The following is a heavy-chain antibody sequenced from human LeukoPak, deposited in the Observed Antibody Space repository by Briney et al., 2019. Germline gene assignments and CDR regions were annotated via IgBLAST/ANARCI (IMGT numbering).Heavy chain of an antibody. D-gene: IGHD3-9*01. CDR3: ARSYYDILTGDHDDY. Sequence: VWSLRLSGAASGFTFSSYSMNWVRQAPGKGLEGVSSISSSSSYIYYADSGKGRFTISRHNAKNSLYLKMNSLRAEDTAVYYCARSYYDILTGDHDDYWGQGTLVTVSS. CDR1: GFTFSSYS. CDR2: ISSSSSYI. J-gene: IGHJ4*02. V-gene: IGHV3-21*01.